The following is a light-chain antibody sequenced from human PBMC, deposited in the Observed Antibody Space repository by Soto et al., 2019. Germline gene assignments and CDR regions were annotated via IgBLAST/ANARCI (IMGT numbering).Light chain of an antibody. V-gene: IGKV1-5*03. CDR2: KAS. CDR3: QHWDECSRM. CDR1: QSVDSW. J-gene: IGKJ1*01. Sequence: DIQMTQSPSTLSASIGDRVTITCRTSQSVDSWLAWYQQKPGKAPKLLIYKASSLQTGVPSRFSGSGPGTEFTLTVSRMQPDDCATYYCQHWDECSRMFGQGTKVEIK.